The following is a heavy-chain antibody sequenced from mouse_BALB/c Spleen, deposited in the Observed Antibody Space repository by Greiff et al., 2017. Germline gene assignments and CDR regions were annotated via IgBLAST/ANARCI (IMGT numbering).Heavy chain of an antibody. D-gene: IGHD2-1*01. V-gene: IGHV5-6-5*01. CDR1: GFTFSSYA. CDR2: ISSGGST. Sequence: DVKLVESGGGLVKPGGSLKLSCAASGFTFSSYAMSWVRQTPEKRLEWVASISSGGSTYYPDSVKGRFTISRDNARNILYLQMSSLRSEDTAMYYCARGEGGYYGLRQAMDYWGQGTSGTVSS. CDR3: ARGEGGYYGLRQAMDY. J-gene: IGHJ4*01.